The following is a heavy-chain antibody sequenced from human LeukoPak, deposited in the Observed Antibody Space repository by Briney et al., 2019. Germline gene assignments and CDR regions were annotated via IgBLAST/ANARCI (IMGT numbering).Heavy chain of an antibody. Sequence: GASVKVSCKVSGYTLTQLFIHWVRQAPGKGLEWMGGFDPEDGETIYAQKFQGRVTMTEDTSPDTAYMELSSLRSEDTAVYYCATIYDILTGYYAYWGQGTLVTVSS. CDR2: FDPEDGET. CDR3: ATIYDILTGYYAY. V-gene: IGHV1-24*01. J-gene: IGHJ4*02. D-gene: IGHD3-9*01. CDR1: GYTLTQLF.